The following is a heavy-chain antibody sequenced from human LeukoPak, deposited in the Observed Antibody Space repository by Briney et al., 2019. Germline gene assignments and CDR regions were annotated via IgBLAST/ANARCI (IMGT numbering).Heavy chain of an antibody. CDR3: ARGSSPTYPLDY. D-gene: IGHD2-2*01. V-gene: IGHV4-39*02. J-gene: IGHJ4*02. CDR1: GGFISSTSYY. Sequence: SETLSLTCTVSGGFISSTSYYWGWIRQPPGKGLEWIGSIYYSGTTYINPSLKSRVTMSLGTSNNHFSLRLSSVTAADTAVYYCARGSSPTYPLDYWGQGTLVTVSS. CDR2: IYYSGTT.